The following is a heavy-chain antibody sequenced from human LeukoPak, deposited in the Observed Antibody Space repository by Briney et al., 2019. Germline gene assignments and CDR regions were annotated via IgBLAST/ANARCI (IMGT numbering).Heavy chain of an antibody. CDR2: INHSGST. D-gene: IGHD6-6*01. J-gene: IGHJ5*02. CDR3: ARGFRIRIAARWLFDP. Sequence: PSETLSLTCAVYGGSFSGYYWSWIRQPPGKGLEWIGEINHSGSTNYNPSLKRRVTISVDTSKNQFSLKLSSVTAADTAVYYCARGFRIRIAARWLFDPWGQGTLVTVSS. CDR1: GGSFSGYY. V-gene: IGHV4-34*01.